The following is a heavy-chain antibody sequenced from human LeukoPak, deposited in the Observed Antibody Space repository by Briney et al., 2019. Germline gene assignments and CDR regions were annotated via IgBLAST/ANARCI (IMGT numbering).Heavy chain of an antibody. CDR3: ARSNGATIFGVVSQFDY. D-gene: IGHD3-3*01. V-gene: IGHV5-51*01. CDR2: IYPGDSDT. CDR1: GYSFTSYW. J-gene: IGHJ4*02. Sequence: GESLKISCKGSGYSFTSYWIGWVRQMPGKGLEWMGIIYPGDSDTRYSPSFQGQVTISADKSISTAYLQWSSLKASDTAMYYCARSNGATIFGVVSQFDYWGQGTLVTVSS.